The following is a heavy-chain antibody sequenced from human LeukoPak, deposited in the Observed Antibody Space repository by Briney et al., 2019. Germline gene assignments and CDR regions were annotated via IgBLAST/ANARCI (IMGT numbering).Heavy chain of an antibody. D-gene: IGHD6-19*01. CDR2: SYYSGST. V-gene: IGHV4-59*08. J-gene: IGHJ5*02. Sequence: PSETLSLTCTVSGGSISSYYWSWIRQRPGPGQDWIGYSYYSGSTNYNHSLKSRGTISVDTAKTQFYLKLSSGTAAATAVYYCARHSTSGWNWLDPWGQGILVTVSS. CDR3: ARHSTSGWNWLDP. CDR1: GGSISSYY.